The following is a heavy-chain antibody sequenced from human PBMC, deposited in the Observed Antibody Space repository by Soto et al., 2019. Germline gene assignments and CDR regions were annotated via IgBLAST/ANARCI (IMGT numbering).Heavy chain of an antibody. CDR3: ARMNYYDTSGYPFDY. Sequence: SETLSLTCTVSGGSISSYYWSWIRQPPGKGLEWIGYIYFRGTSNYNPSLKSRVTMSADTSKNQFSLKLNSVTVAVTAVYYCARMNYYDTSGYPFDYWGQGMMVTVS. CDR2: IYFRGTS. V-gene: IGHV4-59*01. D-gene: IGHD3-22*01. J-gene: IGHJ4*02. CDR1: GGSISSYY.